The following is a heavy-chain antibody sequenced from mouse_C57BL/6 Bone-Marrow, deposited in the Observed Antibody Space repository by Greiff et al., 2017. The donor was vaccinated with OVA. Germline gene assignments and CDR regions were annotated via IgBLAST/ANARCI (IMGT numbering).Heavy chain of an antibody. J-gene: IGHJ4*01. CDR1: GYTFTSYD. D-gene: IGHD2-5*01. CDR3: ARCVVTTPLRAMDY. CDR2: IYPRDGST. Sequence: QVQLKQSGPELVKPGASVKLSCKASGYTFTSYDINWVKPRPGQGLEWIGWIYPRDGSTKYNEKFKGKATLTVDTSSSTAYMELHSLTSEDSAVYFCARCVVTTPLRAMDYWGQGTSVTVSS. V-gene: IGHV1-85*01.